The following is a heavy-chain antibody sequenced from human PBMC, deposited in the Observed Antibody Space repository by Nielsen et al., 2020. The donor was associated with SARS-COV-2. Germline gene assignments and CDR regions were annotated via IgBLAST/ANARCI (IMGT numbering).Heavy chain of an antibody. J-gene: IGHJ4*02. D-gene: IGHD3-9*01. CDR3: ARDTYIYGH. CDR1: GFTFSDYY. V-gene: IGHV3-11*04. CDR2: INTGGSKI. Sequence: GGSLRLSCAASGFTFSDYYMTWIRQAPGKGLEWLSYINTGGSKIYYADSVKGRLTISRDNAKNSLFLQMNSLRAEDTAIYYCARDTYIYGHWGQGTLVTVSS.